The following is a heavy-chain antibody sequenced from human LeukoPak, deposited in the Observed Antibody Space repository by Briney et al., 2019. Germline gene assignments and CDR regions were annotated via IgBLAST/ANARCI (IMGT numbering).Heavy chain of an antibody. CDR3: ARDGRGAAAADDPLDT. CDR2: MNPNSGST. CDR1: GYTFTNHD. J-gene: IGHJ3*02. Sequence: ASVKVSCKASGYTFTNHDFNWMRQATGQGLEWMGWMNPNSGSTGYAQKFQGRVTMTRDTSLSTAYMELSSLTSDDTAVYYCARDGRGAAAADDPLDTWGQRTTVTVSS. V-gene: IGHV1-8*01. D-gene: IGHD6-13*01.